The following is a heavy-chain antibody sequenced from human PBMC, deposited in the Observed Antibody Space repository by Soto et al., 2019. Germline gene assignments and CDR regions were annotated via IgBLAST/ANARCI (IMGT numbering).Heavy chain of an antibody. CDR2: ISTYNGNT. CDR1: GYTFTSYG. CDR3: ARVEVTIFGVVISWFDP. D-gene: IGHD3-3*01. J-gene: IGHJ5*02. Sequence: QVQLVQSGAEVKKPGASVKVSCKASGYTFTSYGISWVRQAPGQGLEWMGWISTYNGNTNYAQKLQGRVTMTTDTSTSTAYMELRSLRSDDTAVYYCARVEVTIFGVVISWFDPWGQGTLVTVSS. V-gene: IGHV1-18*01.